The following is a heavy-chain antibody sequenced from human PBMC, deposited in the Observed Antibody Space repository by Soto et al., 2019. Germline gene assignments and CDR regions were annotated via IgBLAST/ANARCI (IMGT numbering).Heavy chain of an antibody. CDR2: ISYDGSNK. V-gene: IGHV3-30-3*01. CDR1: GFTFSSYA. Sequence: GGSLRLSCAASGFTFSSYAMHWVRQAPGKGLEWVAVISYDGSNKYYADSVKGRFTISRDKSKNTLYLQMNSLRAEDTAVYYCARAGYSSGWYLAPDYYYGMDVWGQGTTVTVSS. D-gene: IGHD6-19*01. J-gene: IGHJ6*02. CDR3: ARAGYSSGWYLAPDYYYGMDV.